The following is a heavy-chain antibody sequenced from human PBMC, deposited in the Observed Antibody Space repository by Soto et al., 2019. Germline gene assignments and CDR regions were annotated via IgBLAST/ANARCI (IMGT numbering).Heavy chain of an antibody. CDR1: GYTFTSYA. V-gene: IGHV1-2*04. Sequence: ASVKVSCKASGYTFTSYAIHWVRQAPGQRLEWMGWINPNSGGTNYAQKFQGWVTMTRDTSISTAYMELSRLRSDNTAVYYCARDSTGTTGSRYYYYGMDVWGQGTTVTVSS. CDR3: ARDSTGTTGSRYYYYGMDV. D-gene: IGHD1-7*01. J-gene: IGHJ6*02. CDR2: INPNSGGT.